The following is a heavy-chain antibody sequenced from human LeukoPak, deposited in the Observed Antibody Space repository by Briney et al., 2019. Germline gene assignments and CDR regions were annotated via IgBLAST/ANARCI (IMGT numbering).Heavy chain of an antibody. CDR1: GFTFSSYA. CDR2: ISGSGGST. Sequence: GGSLRLSCAASGFTFSSYAMSWVRQAPGKGLEWVSAISGSGGSTYYADSVKGRFTISRDNSKNTLYLQMNSLRAEDTAVYYCATDITMVRGLADVWGKGTTVTVSS. D-gene: IGHD3-10*01. V-gene: IGHV3-23*01. J-gene: IGHJ6*04. CDR3: ATDITMVRGLADV.